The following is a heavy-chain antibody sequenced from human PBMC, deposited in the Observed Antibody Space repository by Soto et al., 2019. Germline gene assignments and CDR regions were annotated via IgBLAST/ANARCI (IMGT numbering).Heavy chain of an antibody. CDR2: LYFNGGT. J-gene: IGHJ5*02. V-gene: IGHV4-30-4*08. CDR1: DVTIVSLDCC. D-gene: IGHD6-13*01. Sequence: LLTIPLTSNVSDVTIVSLDCCWSWKRQSPGKGLEWIGYLYFNGGTQYNPSLRTPVSMSLDTSKKHFSLKMRSVTAADTAVYYCARGISKYSSWYEPHTWFDAWGQGALVTVSS. CDR3: ARGISKYSSWYEPHTWFDA.